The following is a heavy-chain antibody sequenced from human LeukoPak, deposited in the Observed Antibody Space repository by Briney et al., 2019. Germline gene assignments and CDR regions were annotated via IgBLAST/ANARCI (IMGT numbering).Heavy chain of an antibody. CDR3: ARHGRGVYSGYDPIDY. V-gene: IGHV5-51*01. D-gene: IGHD5-12*01. J-gene: IGHJ4*02. CDR2: IYPGDSDT. Sequence: GESMKISCKGSGYSFTSYWIGWVRQMPGKGLEWMGIIYPGDSDTRYSPSFQGQVTISADKSISTAYLQWSSLKASDTAMYYCARHGRGVYSGYDPIDYWGQGTLVTVSS. CDR1: GYSFTSYW.